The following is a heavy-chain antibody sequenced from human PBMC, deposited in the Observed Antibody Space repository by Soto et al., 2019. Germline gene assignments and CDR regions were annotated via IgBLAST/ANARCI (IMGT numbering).Heavy chain of an antibody. CDR2: IYHSGST. D-gene: IGHD3-10*01. J-gene: IGHJ5*02. CDR1: VGSISSSNW. CDR3: ARDYYGSGSPNWFDP. Sequence: SETLSLTCAVSVGSISSSNWWSWVRQPPGKGLEWIGEIYHSGSTNYNPSLKSRVTISVDKSKNQFSLKLSSVTAADTAVYYCARDYYGSGSPNWFDPWGQGTLVTVSS. V-gene: IGHV4-4*02.